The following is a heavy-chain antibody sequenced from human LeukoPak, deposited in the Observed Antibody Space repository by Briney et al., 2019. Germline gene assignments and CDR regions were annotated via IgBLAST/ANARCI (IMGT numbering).Heavy chain of an antibody. J-gene: IGHJ6*03. CDR1: GYTFTDYY. CDR3: ATGYGGKLGRNYYYMDV. CDR2: VDPEDGET. D-gene: IGHD4-23*01. V-gene: IGHV1-69-2*01. Sequence: ASVKVSCKASGYTFTDYYMHWVQQAPGKGLEWMGRVDPEDGETIYAEKFQGRVTITADTSADTAYMELSSLRSEDAAVYYCATGYGGKLGRNYYYMDVWGKGTTVTVSS.